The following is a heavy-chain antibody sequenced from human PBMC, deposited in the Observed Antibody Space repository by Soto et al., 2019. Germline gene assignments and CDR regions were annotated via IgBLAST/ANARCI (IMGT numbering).Heavy chain of an antibody. Sequence: GGSLRLSCAASGFTFSSYAVSWVRQAPGKGLEWVSSIVAGGSPYYADSVKGRFTISRDNSKNTLFLQMDSLRPEDTAIYYCAKDGGYSHGLDYYYGMDVWGQGTTVTVSS. J-gene: IGHJ6*02. V-gene: IGHV3-23*01. CDR1: GFTFSSYA. CDR2: IVAGGSP. D-gene: IGHD5-18*01. CDR3: AKDGGYSHGLDYYYGMDV.